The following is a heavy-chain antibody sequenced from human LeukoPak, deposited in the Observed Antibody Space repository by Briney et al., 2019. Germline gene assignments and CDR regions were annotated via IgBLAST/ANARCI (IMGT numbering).Heavy chain of an antibody. CDR2: ISSSGSTI. J-gene: IGHJ4*02. CDR3: AVGYCSGGSCYPFDY. Sequence: GGSLRLSCAASGFTFSDYYMSWIRQAPGKGLEWVSYISSSGSTIYYADSVKGRFTISRDNAKNSLYLQMNSLRAEDTAVYYCAVGYCSGGSCYPFDYWGQGTLVTVSS. D-gene: IGHD2-15*01. CDR1: GFTFSDYY. V-gene: IGHV3-11*01.